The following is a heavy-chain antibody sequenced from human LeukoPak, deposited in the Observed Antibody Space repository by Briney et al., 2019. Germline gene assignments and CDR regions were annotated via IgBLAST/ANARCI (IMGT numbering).Heavy chain of an antibody. CDR2: ISSSSSYI. J-gene: IGHJ4*02. V-gene: IGHV3-21*01. CDR1: GFTFSSYS. CDR3: ARGVIAVAGLFDY. D-gene: IGHD6-19*01. Sequence: GGSLRLSCAASGFTFSSYSMNWVRQAPGKGLEWVSSISSSSSYIYFADSVKGRFTISRDNAKNSLYLQMNSLRAEDTAVYYCARGVIAVAGLFDYWGQGTLVTVSS.